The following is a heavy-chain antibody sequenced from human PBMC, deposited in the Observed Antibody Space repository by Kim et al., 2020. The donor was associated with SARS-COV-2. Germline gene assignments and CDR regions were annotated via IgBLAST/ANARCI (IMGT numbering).Heavy chain of an antibody. V-gene: IGHV3-48*01. J-gene: IGHJ4*02. CDR2: ISSSSRTL. CDR3: ARVGSGDHDY. D-gene: IGHD2-21*02. Sequence: GESLRLSCAASGFTFSSYRMHWVRQAPGKGLEWVSYISSSSRTLYYADSVKGRFTISRDNAKNSLYLHMTSLRAEDTAVYYCARVGSGDHDYWGQGTL. CDR1: GFTFSSYR.